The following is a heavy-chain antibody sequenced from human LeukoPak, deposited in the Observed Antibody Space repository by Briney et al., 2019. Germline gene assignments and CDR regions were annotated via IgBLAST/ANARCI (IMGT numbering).Heavy chain of an antibody. V-gene: IGHV4-31*03. CDR1: GGSISSDGYY. D-gene: IGHD5-24*01. J-gene: IGHJ4*02. CDR2: IYYSGST. CDR3: ARARDGYNYWLEY. Sequence: SQTLSLTCTVSGGSISSDGYYWSWIRQHPGKGLEWIGYIYYSGSTYYNPSLKSRVTISVDTSKNQFSLKLSSVTAADTAVYYCARARDGYNYWLEYWGQGTLVTVSS.